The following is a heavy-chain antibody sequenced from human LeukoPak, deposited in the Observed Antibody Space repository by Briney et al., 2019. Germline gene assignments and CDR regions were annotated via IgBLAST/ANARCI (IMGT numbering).Heavy chain of an antibody. J-gene: IGHJ4*02. CDR3: ARDGYEPGLYFDY. D-gene: IGHD1-14*01. V-gene: IGHV3-7*03. CDR2: IKYDESEK. CDR1: GFTFSSNY. Sequence: GGSLRLSCAATGFTFSSNYMSWVRQAPGKGLEWVASIKYDESEKYSVGGRFTISRDNAKNSLYLQIDSLRAGDTAMYYCARDGYEPGLYFDYWSQGTLVTASS.